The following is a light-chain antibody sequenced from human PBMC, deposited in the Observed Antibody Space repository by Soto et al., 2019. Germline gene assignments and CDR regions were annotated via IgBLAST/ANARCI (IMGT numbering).Light chain of an antibody. CDR3: HQYDNWWT. J-gene: IGKJ1*01. CDR1: QSVSSRY. CDR2: GVS. Sequence: EILLTQSPGTLSLSPGERATLSCRASQSVSSRYLAWYQQKPGQAPRLLIYGVSTRATGVPARFSGSGSGTDFTLTISSLQPEDFAVYYCHQYDNWWTFGQGTKVDIK. V-gene: IGKV3-20*01.